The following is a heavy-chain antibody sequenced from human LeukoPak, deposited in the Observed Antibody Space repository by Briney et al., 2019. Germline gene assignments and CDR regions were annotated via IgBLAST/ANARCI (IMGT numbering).Heavy chain of an antibody. J-gene: IGHJ4*02. Sequence: ASVKVSCKASGYTFTGYYMHWVRQAPGQGLEWMGWINPNSGGTNYAQKFQGRVTMTRDTSISTAYMELSRLRSDDTAVYYCARAGASMIVAQRFDYWGQGTLVTVSS. D-gene: IGHD3-22*01. CDR3: ARAGASMIVAQRFDY. CDR2: INPNSGGT. CDR1: GYTFTGYY. V-gene: IGHV1-2*02.